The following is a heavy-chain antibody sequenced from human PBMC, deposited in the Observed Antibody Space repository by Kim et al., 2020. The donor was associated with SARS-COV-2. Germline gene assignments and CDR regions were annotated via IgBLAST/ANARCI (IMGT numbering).Heavy chain of an antibody. CDR2: VSYSGRPRS. D-gene: IGHD3-10*02. J-gene: IGHJ4*02. Sequence: SETLSLTCTVSGVSITNFYWSWIRQPPGKGLEWLGYVSYSGRPRSIINPSLKARVTMALDTSTNRFSLNLTSVTAADTAIYYCACAPDVWGQGVLVTVSS. CDR1: GVSITNFY. V-gene: IGHV4-59*03. CDR3: ACAPDV.